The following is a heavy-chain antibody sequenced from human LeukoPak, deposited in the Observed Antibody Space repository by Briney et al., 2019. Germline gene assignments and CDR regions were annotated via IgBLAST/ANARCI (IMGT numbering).Heavy chain of an antibody. D-gene: IGHD3-10*01. V-gene: IGHV3-23*01. CDR2: ISGSGGST. CDR3: AKGPAGHYYGSGSYYNGFDY. CDR1: GFTLSSYA. Sequence: GGSLRLSCAASGFTLSSYAMSWVRQAPGQGLEGVSAISGSGGSTEYADSVKGRFTISRDNSKNTLYLQMNSLRAEDTAVYYCAKGPAGHYYGSGSYYNGFDYWGQGTLVTVSS. J-gene: IGHJ4*02.